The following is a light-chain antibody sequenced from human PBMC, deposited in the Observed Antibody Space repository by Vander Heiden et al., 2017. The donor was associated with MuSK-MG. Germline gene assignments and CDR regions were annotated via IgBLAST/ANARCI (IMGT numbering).Light chain of an antibody. CDR1: SGPVSTSYY. J-gene: IGLJ1*01. Sequence: QTVVTQEPSCSVSLGRTETPTFGLSSGPVSTSYYPSWYQQTPGLAPRTLIYSTNPRSSGVPDRFPGSILGNKAALTITGAQADDESDYYCVLYIGSGIYVFGTGTKVTVL. V-gene: IGLV8-61*01. CDR3: VLYIGSGIYV. CDR2: STN.